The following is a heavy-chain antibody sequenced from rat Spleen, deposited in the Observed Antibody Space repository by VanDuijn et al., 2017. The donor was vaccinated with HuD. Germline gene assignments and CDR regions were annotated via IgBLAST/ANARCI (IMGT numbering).Heavy chain of an antibody. J-gene: IGHJ1*01. V-gene: IGHV2-45*01. Sequence: QVQLMESGPGLVQPSETLSLTCTVSGFSLTSYSVHWVRQPPGKGLEWMGVMWRGGRPEYNSALKSRLSISRDTSKNQVFLKMNSLQSEDTTTYYCARGDQGWYFDFWGPGTMVTVSS. CDR2: MWRGGRP. CDR3: ARGDQGWYFDF. CDR1: GFSLTSYS.